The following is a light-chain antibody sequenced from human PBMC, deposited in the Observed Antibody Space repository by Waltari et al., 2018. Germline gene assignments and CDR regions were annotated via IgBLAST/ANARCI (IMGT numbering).Light chain of an antibody. CDR1: RSDVGGYPY. Sequence: QSALTQPPSASGSPGQSVTISCTGARSDVGGYPYVSWYQQHPGKAPKVIIYEVNKRPSGVPDRFFGSKSGSKASLTVSGLQAEDEANYYCASYAGGDTPYVFGTGTKVTVL. CDR2: EVN. V-gene: IGLV2-8*01. J-gene: IGLJ1*01. CDR3: ASYAGGDTPYV.